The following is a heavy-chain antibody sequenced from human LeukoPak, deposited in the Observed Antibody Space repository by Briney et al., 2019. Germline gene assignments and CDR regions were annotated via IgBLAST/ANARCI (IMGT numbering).Heavy chain of an antibody. CDR2: IIPIFGTA. CDR3: ARTLPDSSGYYNAFDI. CDR1: GGTFSSYA. V-gene: IGHV1-69*13. J-gene: IGHJ3*02. D-gene: IGHD3-22*01. Sequence: SVKVSCKASGGTFSSYAISWVRQAPGQGLEWMGGIIPIFGTANYAQKFQGRVTITADESTSTAYMELSSLRSEDTAVYYCARTLPDSSGYYNAFDIWGQGTMVTVSS.